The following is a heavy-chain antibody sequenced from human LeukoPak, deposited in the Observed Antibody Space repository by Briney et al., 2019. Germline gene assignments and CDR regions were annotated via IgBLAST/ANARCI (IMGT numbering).Heavy chain of an antibody. CDR1: GYSFTSYW. V-gene: IGHV5-51*01. CDR3: ARLAYCSGGSCYYFDY. D-gene: IGHD2-15*01. CDR2: IYPGDSDT. J-gene: IGHJ4*02. Sequence: TGESLQISCKGSGYSFTSYWIGWVRQMPGKSLEWMGIIYPGDSDTRYSPSFQGQVTISADKSISTAYLQWSSLKASDTAMYYCARLAYCSGGSCYYFDYWGQGTLVTVSS.